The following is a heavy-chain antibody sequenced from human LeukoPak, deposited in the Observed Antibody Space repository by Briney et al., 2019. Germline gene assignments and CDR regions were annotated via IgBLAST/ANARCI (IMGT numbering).Heavy chain of an antibody. V-gene: IGHV4-59*01. CDR3: ASVSRYSSSWHDSGYYFDY. D-gene: IGHD6-13*01. Sequence: SETLSLTCTVSGGSISSYYRSWIRQPPGKGLEWIGYIYYSGSTNYNPSLKSRVTISVDTSKNQFSLKLSSVTAADTAVYYCASVSRYSSSWHDSGYYFDYWGQGTLVTVSS. CDR1: GGSISSYY. J-gene: IGHJ4*02. CDR2: IYYSGST.